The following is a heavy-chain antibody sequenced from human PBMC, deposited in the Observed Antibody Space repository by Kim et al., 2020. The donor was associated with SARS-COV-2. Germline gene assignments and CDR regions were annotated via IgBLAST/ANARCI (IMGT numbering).Heavy chain of an antibody. V-gene: IGHV3-15*01. CDR3: TTAFDFWSGYYFDY. Sequence: GGVVRLAGEAGGGRGSNAWMSWVRQAPGKGLEWVGRIKSKTDGGTTDYAAPVKGRFTISRDDSKNTLYLQMNSLKTEDTAVYYCTTAFDFWSGYYFDYWG. CDR1: GGRGSNAW. CDR2: IKSKTDGGTT. D-gene: IGHD3-3*01. J-gene: IGHJ5*01.